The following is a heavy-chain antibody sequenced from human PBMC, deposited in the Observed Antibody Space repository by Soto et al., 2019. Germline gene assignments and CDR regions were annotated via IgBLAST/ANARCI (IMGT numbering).Heavy chain of an antibody. J-gene: IGHJ5*02. V-gene: IGHV4-4*02. Sequence: SETLSLTCIVSGGSVSSSNWCSCVRQPPGKGLEWIGEIYHSGSTTYNPSLKSRATISVDKSENQFSLRLKSVTAADTAVYYCASVGSDYDNSGYYLPWGPGTLVTVS. CDR2: IYHSGST. CDR1: GGSVSSSNW. D-gene: IGHD3-22*01. CDR3: ASVGSDYDNSGYYLP.